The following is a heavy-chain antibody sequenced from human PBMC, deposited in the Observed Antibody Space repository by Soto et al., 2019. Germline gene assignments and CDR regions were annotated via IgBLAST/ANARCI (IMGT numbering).Heavy chain of an antibody. J-gene: IGHJ4*02. V-gene: IGHV1-69*02. CDR1: GGTFSSYT. D-gene: IGHD2-15*01. CDR3: ARGYCSGGSCYSSPHNPLDY. CDR2: IIPILGIA. Sequence: GASVKVSCKASGGTFSSYTISWVRQAPGQGLEWMGRIIPILGIANYAQKFQGRVTITADKSTSTAYMELSSLRSEDTAVYYCARGYCSGGSCYSSPHNPLDYWGQGTLVTVSS.